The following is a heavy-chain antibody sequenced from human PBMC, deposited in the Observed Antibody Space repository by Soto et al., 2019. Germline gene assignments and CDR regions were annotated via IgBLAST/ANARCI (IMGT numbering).Heavy chain of an antibody. CDR3: ARLFKAAPYYYYYYGMDV. CDR2: IYPGDSDT. D-gene: IGHD6-6*01. V-gene: IGHV5-51*01. CDR1: GYSFTSYW. Sequence: GESLKISCKGSGYSFTSYWIGWVRQMPGKGLEWMGIIYPGDSDTRYSPSFQGQVTISADKSISTAYLQWSSLKASDTAMYYCARLFKAAPYYYYYYGMDVWGQGTTVTVSS. J-gene: IGHJ6*02.